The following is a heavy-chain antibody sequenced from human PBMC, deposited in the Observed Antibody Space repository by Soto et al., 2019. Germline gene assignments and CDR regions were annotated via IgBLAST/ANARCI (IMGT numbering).Heavy chain of an antibody. CDR3: ARGFIVDYYDSSGYYQFCDD. CDR2: ISAYNGNT. V-gene: IGHV1-18*01. Sequence: ASVKVSCKASGYTFTSYGISWVRQAPGQGLEWMGWISAYNGNTNYAQKLQGRVTMTTDTSTSTAYMELRSLRSDDTAVYYCARGFIVDYYDSSGYYQFCDDWGQGTLVTV. J-gene: IGHJ4*02. D-gene: IGHD3-22*01. CDR1: GYTFTSYG.